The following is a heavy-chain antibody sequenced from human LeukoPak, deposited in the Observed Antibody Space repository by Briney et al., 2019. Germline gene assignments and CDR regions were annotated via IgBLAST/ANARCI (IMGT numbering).Heavy chain of an antibody. CDR2: ISSSSSYI. CDR1: GFTFSSYS. J-gene: IGHJ6*03. V-gene: IGHV3-21*01. D-gene: IGHD6-13*01. Sequence: PGGSLRLSCAASGFTFSSYSMNWVRQAPGKGLEWVSSISSSSSYIYYADSVKGRFTISRDNAKNSLYLQMNSLRAEDTAVYYCARETYSSSWYIGYYYYYYMDVWGKGTTVTVSS. CDR3: ARETYSSSWYIGYYYYYYMDV.